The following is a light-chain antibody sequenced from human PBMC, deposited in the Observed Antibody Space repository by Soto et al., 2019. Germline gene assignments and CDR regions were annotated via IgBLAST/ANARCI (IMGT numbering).Light chain of an antibody. CDR3: QQSYSTPRT. CDR2: AAS. J-gene: IGKJ1*01. CDR1: QSISSY. V-gene: IGKV1-39*01. Sequence: DIQMTQSPSSLSASVGDRVTITCRASQSISSYLNLYQQKPGKAPKLLIYAASSLQSGVPSRFSGSGSGTDFTLTISSLQPEDFATYYCQQSYSTPRTFGQRTKVEIK.